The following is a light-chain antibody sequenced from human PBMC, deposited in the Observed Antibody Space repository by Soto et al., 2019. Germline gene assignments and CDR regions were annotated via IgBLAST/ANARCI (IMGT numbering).Light chain of an antibody. Sequence: DIQMTQSPSSLSASVGDRVTITCRASQSISSYLNWYQQKPGKVPEVLIYGASNLQSGVPSRFSGSGSGTDFTLTISSLQPEDFATYYCQQSYNSPRTFGQGTKVDIK. V-gene: IGKV1-39*01. CDR3: QQSYNSPRT. J-gene: IGKJ1*01. CDR2: GAS. CDR1: QSISSY.